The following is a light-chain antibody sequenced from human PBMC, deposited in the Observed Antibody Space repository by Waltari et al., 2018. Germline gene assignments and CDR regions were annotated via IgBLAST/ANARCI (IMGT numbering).Light chain of an antibody. CDR1: QSLNRA. CDR2: GVS. CDR3: QHYLRLPVA. Sequence: EIVLTQSPDTLSLSPGERATLSCRASQSLNRALAWYQQKPGQAPRLPIYGVSTRATGIPDRFSGSGSGADFSLTITRLEPEDFAVYYCQHYLRLPVAFGQGTKVDIK. V-gene: IGKV3-20*01. J-gene: IGKJ1*01.